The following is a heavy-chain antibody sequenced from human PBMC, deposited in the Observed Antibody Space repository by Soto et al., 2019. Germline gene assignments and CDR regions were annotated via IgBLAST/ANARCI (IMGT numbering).Heavy chain of an antibody. V-gene: IGHV4-34*01. D-gene: IGHD1-26*01. Sequence: SETLSLTCAVYGLSFSGYYWSWIRQPPGKGLEWIGEINHSGSTNYNPSLKSRVTISVDTSKNQFSLKLSSVTAADTAVYYCARYKVGATRYYYYGMDVWGQGTTVTVSS. CDR2: INHSGST. CDR1: GLSFSGYY. J-gene: IGHJ6*02. CDR3: ARYKVGATRYYYYGMDV.